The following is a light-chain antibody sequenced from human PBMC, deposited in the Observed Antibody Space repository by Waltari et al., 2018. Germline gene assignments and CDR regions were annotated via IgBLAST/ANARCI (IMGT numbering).Light chain of an antibody. CDR3: QHYVRLPAT. Sequence: EIVLTKSTGTLSLSPGERATLSCRASQSVSRTLALYQQKPGQAPKLLIYGAAIRATGIPDRFTGSGSGTDFSLTISSLEPEDFAIYFCQHYVRLPATFGQGTKVEIK. V-gene: IGKV3-20*01. J-gene: IGKJ1*01. CDR1: QSVSRT. CDR2: GAA.